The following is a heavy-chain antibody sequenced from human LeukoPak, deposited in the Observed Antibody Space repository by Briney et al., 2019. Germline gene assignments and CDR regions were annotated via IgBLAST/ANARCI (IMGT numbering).Heavy chain of an antibody. CDR2: IRSDDKNK. Sequence: GGSLRLSCVASGFTFSRSGMHWVRQAPGKGLEWVAFIRSDDKNKQYADSVKGRFIISRDDSRNTLYLQMNSLRAEDAAVYYCANTLRAGGGYYAGSDCGQGTPVTVSS. J-gene: IGHJ4*02. D-gene: IGHD3-22*01. V-gene: IGHV3-30*02. CDR1: GFTFSRSG. CDR3: ANTLRAGGGYYAGSD.